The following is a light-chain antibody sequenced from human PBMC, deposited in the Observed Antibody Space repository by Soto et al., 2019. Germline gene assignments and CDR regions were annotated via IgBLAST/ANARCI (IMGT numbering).Light chain of an antibody. V-gene: IGKV3-11*01. CDR3: QQRSNWPIT. Sequence: EIVLTQSPATLSLSPGERATLPCRASQSVSSYLARYQQKPGQAPWLLTNNASSRATGTPARFSGSGSGTDFPRTVSGLEPEDFAVYSCQQRSNWPITFGQGTRLEIK. J-gene: IGKJ5*01. CDR1: QSVSSY. CDR2: NAS.